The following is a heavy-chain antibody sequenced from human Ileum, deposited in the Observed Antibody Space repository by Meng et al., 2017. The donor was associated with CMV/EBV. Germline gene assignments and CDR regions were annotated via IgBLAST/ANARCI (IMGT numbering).Heavy chain of an antibody. V-gene: IGHV3-30*02. CDR3: AKVSSSSAAY. CDR2: IRYEGSNI. Sequence: GESLKISCAASGFTFSSYGMHWVRQAPGKGLEWVAFIRYEGSNIYYADSVKGRFTISRDNSKNTLYLQMNSLRAEDTAVYYCAKVSSSSAAYWGQGTLVTVSS. J-gene: IGHJ4*02. D-gene: IGHD6-6*01. CDR1: GFTFSSYG.